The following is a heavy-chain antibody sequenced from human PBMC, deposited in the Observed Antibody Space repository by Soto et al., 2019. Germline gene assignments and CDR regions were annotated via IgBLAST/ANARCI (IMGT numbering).Heavy chain of an antibody. CDR2: IKKDGSDK. Sequence: EVQLVESGGGLVQPGGSLRLSCAVSGFTFSDYWMTWARQAPGKGLEWVANIKKDGSDKYYVDSVKGRFTISSDNAENSLFLQMNYLGVDDTAVYYCARTGTTHSWGQGTLVTVSS. J-gene: IGHJ5*02. D-gene: IGHD1-1*01. V-gene: IGHV3-7*05. CDR1: GFTFSDYW. CDR3: ARTGTTHS.